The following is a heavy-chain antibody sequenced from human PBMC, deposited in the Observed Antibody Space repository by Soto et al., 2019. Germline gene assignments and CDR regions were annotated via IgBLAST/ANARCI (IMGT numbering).Heavy chain of an antibody. D-gene: IGHD3-16*01. CDR2: IIPIFGTA. CDR1: GGTFSSYA. V-gene: IGHV1-69*13. J-gene: IGHJ1*01. CDR3: ARDPSLTDYREYFQH. Sequence: SVKVSCKASGGTFSSYAISWVRQAPGQGLEWMGGIIPIFGTANYAQKFQGRVTITADESTSTAYMELSSLRSEDTAVYYCARDPSLTDYREYFQHWGQGTLVTVSS.